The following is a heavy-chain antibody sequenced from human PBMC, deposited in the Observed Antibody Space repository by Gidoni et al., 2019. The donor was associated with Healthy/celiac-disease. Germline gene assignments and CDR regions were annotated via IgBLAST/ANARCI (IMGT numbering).Heavy chain of an antibody. CDR3: ARQTYYDILTGYFFDY. CDR1: GGSISSSSYY. Sequence: QLQLQESGPGLVKPSETLSLTCTVSGGSISSSSYYWGWIRQPPGKGLEWNGSIYYSGSTYYNPSLKSRVTISADTSKNQFSLKLSSVTAADTAVYYCARQTYYDILTGYFFDYWGQGTLVTVSS. V-gene: IGHV4-39*01. CDR2: IYYSGST. D-gene: IGHD3-9*01. J-gene: IGHJ4*02.